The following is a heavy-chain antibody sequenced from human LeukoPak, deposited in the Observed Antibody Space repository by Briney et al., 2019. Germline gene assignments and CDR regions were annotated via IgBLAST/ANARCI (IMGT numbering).Heavy chain of an antibody. Sequence: GGSLRLSCAASGFTFSSYWMSWVRQAPGKGLEWVANIKQDGSEKYYVDSVKGRFTISRDNAKNSLYLELNSLRAEDTAVYYCARLNYDFWSGVWEGYYMDVWGKGTTVTVSS. V-gene: IGHV3-7*01. J-gene: IGHJ6*03. CDR2: IKQDGSEK. D-gene: IGHD3-3*01. CDR3: ARLNYDFWSGVWEGYYMDV. CDR1: GFTFSSYW.